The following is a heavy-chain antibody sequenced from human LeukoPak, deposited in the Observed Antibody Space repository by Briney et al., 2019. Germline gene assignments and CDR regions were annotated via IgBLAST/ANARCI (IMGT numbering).Heavy chain of an antibody. J-gene: IGHJ4*02. D-gene: IGHD2-2*01. CDR2: ISYDGSNK. V-gene: IGHV3-30*04. CDR1: GFTFSSYA. Sequence: GGSLRLSCAASGFTFSSYAMHWVRQAPGKGLEWVAVISYDGSNKYYADSVKGRFTISRDNSKNTLYLQMNSLRAEDTAVYYCAKAPAHPHYYFDYWGQGTLVTVSS. CDR3: AKAPAHPHYYFDY.